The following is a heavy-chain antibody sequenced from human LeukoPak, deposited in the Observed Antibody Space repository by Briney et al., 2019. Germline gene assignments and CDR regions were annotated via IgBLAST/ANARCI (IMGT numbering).Heavy chain of an antibody. CDR3: ARDRSMTHFDY. Sequence: GGSLRLSCAASGCTFDDYGMSWVRQAPGKGLEWVSGINWNGGSTGYADSVKGRFTISRDNAKNSLYLQMNSLRAEDTALYYCARDRSMTHFDYWGQGTLVTVSS. V-gene: IGHV3-20*04. CDR2: INWNGGST. CDR1: GCTFDDYG. J-gene: IGHJ4*02.